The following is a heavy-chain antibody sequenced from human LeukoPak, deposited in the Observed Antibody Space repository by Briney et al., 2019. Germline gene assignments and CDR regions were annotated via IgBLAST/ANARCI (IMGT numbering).Heavy chain of an antibody. V-gene: IGHV4-34*01. J-gene: IGHJ4*02. Sequence: SETLSLTCAVYGGSFSGYYWSWIRQPPGKGLEWIGEISHSGSTNYNPSLKSRVTISVDTSKNQFSLKQSSVTAADTAVYYCARDKSSGIPSFDYWGQGTLVTVSS. CDR2: ISHSGST. CDR3: ARDKSSGIPSFDY. CDR1: GGSFSGYY.